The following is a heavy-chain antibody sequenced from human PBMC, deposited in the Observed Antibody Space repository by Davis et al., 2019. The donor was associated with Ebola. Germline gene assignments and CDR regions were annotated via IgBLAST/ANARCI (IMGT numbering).Heavy chain of an antibody. Sequence: AASVKVSCKASGYTFTSYGISWVRQAPGQGLEWMGWISAYNGNTNYAQKLQGRVTMTTDTSTSTAYMELRSLRSDDTAVYYCARDRRYYYDSSGYYNNDYWGQGTLVTVSS. CDR1: GYTFTSYG. V-gene: IGHV1-18*01. CDR3: ARDRRYYYDSSGYYNNDY. CDR2: ISAYNGNT. J-gene: IGHJ4*02. D-gene: IGHD3-22*01.